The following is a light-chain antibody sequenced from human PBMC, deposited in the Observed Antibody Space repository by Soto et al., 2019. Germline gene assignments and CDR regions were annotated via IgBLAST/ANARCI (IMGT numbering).Light chain of an antibody. CDR3: CSYAGTYTWI. V-gene: IGLV2-11*01. CDR2: DVT. CDR1: SNNVGGYNY. Sequence: QSALTQPRSVSGSPGQSVTISCTGASNNVGGYNYVSWYQHHPGKVPQLIIYDVTKRPSGVPDRFSGSKSGNTASLTISGLQVEDEDDYYCCSYAGTYTWIFGGGTKVTVL. J-gene: IGLJ2*01.